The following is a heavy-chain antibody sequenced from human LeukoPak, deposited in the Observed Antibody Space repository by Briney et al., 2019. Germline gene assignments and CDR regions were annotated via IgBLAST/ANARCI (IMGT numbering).Heavy chain of an antibody. CDR2: ISTYNGNT. CDR1: GYTFSNYA. Sequence: ASVKVSCKASGYTFSNYAINWVRQAPGQGLEWMGWISTYNGNTNYAQKLQDRVTMTTDTSTSTAYMELRSLRSDDTAMYYCARVDSSSSYFDYWGQGTLVTVSS. CDR3: ARVDSSSSYFDY. J-gene: IGHJ4*02. V-gene: IGHV1-18*01. D-gene: IGHD6-6*01.